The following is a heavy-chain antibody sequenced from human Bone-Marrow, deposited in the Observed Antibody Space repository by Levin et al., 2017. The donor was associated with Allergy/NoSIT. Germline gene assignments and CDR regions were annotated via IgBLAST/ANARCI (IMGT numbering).Heavy chain of an antibody. CDR2: ISHSGSSI. D-gene: IGHD2-15*01. CDR3: ARTPQYCSGGRCYRNDL. V-gene: IGHV3-11*01. J-gene: IGHJ5*02. CDR1: GFTFSDHY. Sequence: PGGSLRLSCAASGFTFSDHYMSWIRHAPGKGLEWIAYISHSGSSIDYADSVKGRFTISRDNGKKSLYLQMNSLRAEDTAVYYCARTPQYCSGGRCYRNDLWGQGTPVTVSS.